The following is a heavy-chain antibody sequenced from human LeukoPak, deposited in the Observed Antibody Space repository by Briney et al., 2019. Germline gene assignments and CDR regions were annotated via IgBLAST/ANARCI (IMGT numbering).Heavy chain of an antibody. CDR2: INHSGST. Sequence: SETLSLTCAVYGGSFSGYYWSWIRQPPGKGLEWIGEINHSGSTNYNPSLKSRVTISVDTSKNQFSLKLSSVTAADTAVYYCARGPRTSCYADWYFDLWGRGTLVTVSS. CDR3: ARGPRTSCYADWYFDL. V-gene: IGHV4-34*01. D-gene: IGHD2-2*01. CDR1: GGSFSGYY. J-gene: IGHJ2*01.